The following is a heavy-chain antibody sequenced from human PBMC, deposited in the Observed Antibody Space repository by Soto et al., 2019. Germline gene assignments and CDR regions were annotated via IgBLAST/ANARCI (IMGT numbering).Heavy chain of an antibody. CDR2: ISAHNGNT. CDR1: GYDFTTYG. V-gene: IGHV1-18*01. D-gene: IGHD1-26*01. J-gene: IGHJ4*02. CDR3: ASGRYGDY. Sequence: QVHLVQSGAEVKNPGASVKVSCKGSGYDFTTYGITWVRQAPGQGLEWMAWISAHNGNTNYAPNLQGRVTVTRDTSTSTAYIELRSLRSDDTAVYSWASGRYGDYWGQGALVTVSS.